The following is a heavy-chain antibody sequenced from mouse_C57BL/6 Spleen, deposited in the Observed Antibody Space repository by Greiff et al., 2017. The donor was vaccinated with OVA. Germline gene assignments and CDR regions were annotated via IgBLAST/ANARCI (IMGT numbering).Heavy chain of an antibody. V-gene: IGHV1-61*01. J-gene: IGHJ2*01. CDR1: GYTFTSYW. CDR3: ARKEDYGNYGGYFDY. Sequence: QVQLQQPGAELVRPGSSVKLSCKASGYTFTSYWMDWVKQRPGQGLEWIGNIYPSDSETHYNQKFKDKATLTVDKSSSTAYMQLSSLTSEDSAVYYCARKEDYGNYGGYFDYWGQGTTLTVSS. D-gene: IGHD2-1*01. CDR2: IYPSDSET.